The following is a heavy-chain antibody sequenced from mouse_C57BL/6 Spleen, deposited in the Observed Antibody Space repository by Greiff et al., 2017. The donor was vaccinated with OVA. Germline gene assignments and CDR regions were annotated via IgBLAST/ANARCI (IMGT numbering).Heavy chain of an antibody. CDR2: IDPSDSYT. J-gene: IGHJ1*03. Sequence: QVQLQQPGAELVMPGASVKLSCKASGYTFTSYWMHWVKQRPGQGLEWIGEIDPSDSYTNYNQKLKGKSTLTVDKSPSTAYMQLSSLTSEDSAVYYCARWGTTVVGYFDVWGTGTTVTVSS. D-gene: IGHD1-1*01. V-gene: IGHV1-69*01. CDR3: ARWGTTVVGYFDV. CDR1: GYTFTSYW.